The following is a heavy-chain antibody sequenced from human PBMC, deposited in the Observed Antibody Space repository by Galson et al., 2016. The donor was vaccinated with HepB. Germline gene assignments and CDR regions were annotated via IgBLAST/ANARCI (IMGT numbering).Heavy chain of an antibody. CDR3: ARELVPRRNWFDP. CDR2: ISDDGRKK. V-gene: IGHV3-30*01. CDR1: GFTFSRYT. D-gene: IGHD3-10*01. Sequence: SLRLSCAASGFTFSRYTMHWVRQAPGKGLEWLAVISDDGRKKYYADSVKGRFTISRDNFRNTVYLQMNNLRSEDTTIYYCARELVPRRNWFDPWGQGTLVTVSS. J-gene: IGHJ5*02.